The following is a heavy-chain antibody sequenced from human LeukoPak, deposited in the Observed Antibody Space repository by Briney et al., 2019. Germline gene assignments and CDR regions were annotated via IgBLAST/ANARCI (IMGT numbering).Heavy chain of an antibody. CDR3: ESLAGADGNGFHP. J-gene: IGHJ5*02. Sequence: SQTLSLTCAISGDIVSSNSVAWNWVRQSPSRGLEWLGRTYFRSKWYNDYALSVKSRITINPDTSKNQFSLQLNSVTPEDTAVYYCESLAGADGNGFHPGGGATVVTFS. D-gene: IGHD3-10*01. CDR2: TYFRSKWYN. CDR1: GDIVSSNSVA. V-gene: IGHV6-1*01.